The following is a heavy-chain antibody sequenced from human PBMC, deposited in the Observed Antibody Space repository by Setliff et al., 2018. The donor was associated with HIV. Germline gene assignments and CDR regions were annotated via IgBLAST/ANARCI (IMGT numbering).Heavy chain of an antibody. Sequence: KASETLSLTCTVSGASISSHYWSWIRQSPGRELEWIGYIYSTGSTNYNPSLQSRVSISMDASKNQFSLKLSSVTAADTAVYYCARAASYYDSSSSWGRYYYYHMDVWGQGTTVTVSS. V-gene: IGHV4-59*11. J-gene: IGHJ6*03. CDR1: GASISSHY. CDR3: ARAASYYDSSSSWGRYYYYHMDV. CDR2: IYSTGST. D-gene: IGHD3-22*01.